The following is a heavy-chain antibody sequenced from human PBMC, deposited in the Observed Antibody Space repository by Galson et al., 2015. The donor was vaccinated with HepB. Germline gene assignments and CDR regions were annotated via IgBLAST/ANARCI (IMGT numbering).Heavy chain of an antibody. J-gene: IGHJ3*02. CDR1: GGTFSSYA. D-gene: IGHD3-3*01. CDR3: AKYNFWSGNYYDAFDI. Sequence: SVKVSCKASGGTFSSYAINWVRQAPGQGLEWVGGIIPIFGTANYAQKFQGRVTITADESTSTAYMELSSLRSEDTAVYYCAKYNFWSGNYYDAFDIWGQGTMVTVSS. CDR2: IIPIFGTA. V-gene: IGHV1-69*13.